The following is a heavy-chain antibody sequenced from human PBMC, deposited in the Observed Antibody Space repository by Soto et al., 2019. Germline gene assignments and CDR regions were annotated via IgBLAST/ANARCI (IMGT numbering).Heavy chain of an antibody. J-gene: IGHJ6*02. D-gene: IGHD1-26*01. CDR1: GGSISSGDYY. V-gene: IGHV4-30-4*01. Sequence: PSETLSLTCTVSGGSISSGDYYWSWIRQPPGKGLEWIGYIYYSGSTYYNPSLKSRVTISVDPSKNQFSLKLSSVTAADTAVYYCARGYSGSPYYGMDVWGQGTTVTVS. CDR2: IYYSGST. CDR3: ARGYSGSPYYGMDV.